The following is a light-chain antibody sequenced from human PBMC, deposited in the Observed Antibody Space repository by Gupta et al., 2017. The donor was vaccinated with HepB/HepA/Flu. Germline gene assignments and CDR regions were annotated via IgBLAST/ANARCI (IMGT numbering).Light chain of an antibody. Sequence: DILKTPSPSTLSASVGDRVTITCRASQSISSWLAWYQQKPGKAPKVLIYKASNLESGVPSRFSGSGSGTEFTLTISSLQPDDFATYYCQHYNSYPRTFGQGTKVEIK. CDR3: QHYNSYPRT. J-gene: IGKJ1*01. CDR1: QSISSW. V-gene: IGKV1-5*03. CDR2: KAS.